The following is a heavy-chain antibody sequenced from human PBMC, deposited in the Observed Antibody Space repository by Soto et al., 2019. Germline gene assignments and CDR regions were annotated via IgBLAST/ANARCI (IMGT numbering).Heavy chain of an antibody. D-gene: IGHD4-17*01. J-gene: IGHJ5*02. Sequence: EVQLVESGGGLVKPGGSLRLSCAASGFTFSTYSMNWVRQAPGKGLEWVSSISSSSTYIYYADSVKGRFTISRDNAKNSLYLQMNSLRAEDTAVYYCVRPDTTVGKFDTWGQGTLVTVSS. V-gene: IGHV3-21*01. CDR1: GFTFSTYS. CDR2: ISSSSTYI. CDR3: VRPDTTVGKFDT.